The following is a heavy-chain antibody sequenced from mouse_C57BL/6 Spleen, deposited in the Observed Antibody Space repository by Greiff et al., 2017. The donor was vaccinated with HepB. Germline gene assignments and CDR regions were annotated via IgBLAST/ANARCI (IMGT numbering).Heavy chain of an antibody. J-gene: IGHJ3*01. CDR2: IDPSDSET. CDR3: ARGGGAWFAY. CDR1: GYTFTSYW. V-gene: IGHV1-52*01. Sequence: QVQLQQPGAELVRPGSSVKLSCKASGYTFTSYWMHWVKQRPIQGLEWIGNIDPSDSETHYNQKFKDKATLTVDKSSSTAYMQRSSLTSEDSAVYYCARGGGAWFAYWGQGTLVTVSA.